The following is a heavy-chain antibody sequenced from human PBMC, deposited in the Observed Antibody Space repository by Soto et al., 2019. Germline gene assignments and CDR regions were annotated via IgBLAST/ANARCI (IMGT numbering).Heavy chain of an antibody. D-gene: IGHD2-2*02. CDR1: GYTFTSYG. V-gene: IGHV1-18*01. CDR2: ISDYNGNT. J-gene: IGHJ6*02. CDR3: ARDGYCSSTSCYRGGHYYYYGMDV. Sequence: ASVKVSCKASGYTFTSYGISWVRQAPGQGLEWMGWISDYNGNTNYAQKLQGRVTMTTDTSTSTAYMELRSLRSDDTAVYYCARDGYCSSTSCYRGGHYYYYGMDVWGQGTTVTVSS.